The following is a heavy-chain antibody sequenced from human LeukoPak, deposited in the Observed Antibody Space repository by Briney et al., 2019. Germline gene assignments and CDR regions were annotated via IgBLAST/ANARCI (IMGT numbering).Heavy chain of an antibody. D-gene: IGHD5-18*01. V-gene: IGHV3-21*01. J-gene: IGHJ4*02. CDR2: ISSSSSYI. CDR3: ARDSDRGYSYGIDY. Sequence: PGGSLRLSCSASGFTFSSYSMNWLRQAPGKGLEWFSSISSSSSYIYYADSVKGRFTISRDNAKNSLYLQMNSLRAEDTAVYYCARDSDRGYSYGIDYWGQGTLVTVSS. CDR1: GFTFSSYS.